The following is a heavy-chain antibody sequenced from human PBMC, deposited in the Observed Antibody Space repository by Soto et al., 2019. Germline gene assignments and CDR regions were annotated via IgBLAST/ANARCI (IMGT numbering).Heavy chain of an antibody. CDR1: GFTFSSYA. J-gene: IGHJ4*02. CDR2: ISGSGGST. Sequence: EVQLLESGGGLVQPGGSLRLSCAASGFTFSSYAMSWVRQAPGKGLEWVSAISGSGGSTYYADSVKGRFTISRDNSKNTLYLQMNSLRAEDTAVYYCANREYCTNGVCYAGAAALVYWGQGTLVTVSS. D-gene: IGHD2-8*01. V-gene: IGHV3-23*01. CDR3: ANREYCTNGVCYAGAAALVY.